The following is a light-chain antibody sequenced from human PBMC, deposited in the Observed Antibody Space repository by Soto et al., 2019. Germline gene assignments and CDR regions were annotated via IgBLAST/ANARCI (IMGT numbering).Light chain of an antibody. Sequence: QAVVTQEPSLTVPPGGTVTLTCGSSTGTVTSGHFPYWFQQKPGQAPRTLIYDVSKRPSGVPDRFSGSKSGNTASLTISGLQAEDEADYYCCSYAGSYTLVFGGGTKVTVL. CDR2: DVS. CDR3: CSYAGSYTLV. CDR1: TGTVTSGHF. V-gene: IGLV7-46*01. J-gene: IGLJ3*02.